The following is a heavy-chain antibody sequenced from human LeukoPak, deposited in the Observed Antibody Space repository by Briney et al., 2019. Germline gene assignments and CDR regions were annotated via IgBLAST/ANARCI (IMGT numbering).Heavy chain of an antibody. Sequence: GGSLRLSCAASGFTFSSYWMSWVRQAPGKGLEWVANIKQDGSEKYYVDSVKGRFTISRDNAKNSLYLQMNSLRAEDTAVYYCARGLGSGWYVRGYGYWGQGTLVTVSS. CDR2: IKQDGSEK. V-gene: IGHV3-7*04. CDR1: GFTFSSYW. J-gene: IGHJ4*02. CDR3: ARGLGSGWYVRGYGY. D-gene: IGHD6-19*01.